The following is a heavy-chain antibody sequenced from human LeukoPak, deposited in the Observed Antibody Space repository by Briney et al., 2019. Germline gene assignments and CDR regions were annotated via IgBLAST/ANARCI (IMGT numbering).Heavy chain of an antibody. J-gene: IGHJ4*02. Sequence: ASVKVSCKASGYTFTTNDIHWVRQAPGQGLEWMGIINPTGGSTTYAQKFQGRVTMTRDTSTSTVFMEVNSLRSEDTAVYYCALYSSTWYWGQGTLVTVSS. CDR2: INPTGGST. V-gene: IGHV1-46*01. CDR3: ALYSSTWY. D-gene: IGHD6-13*01. CDR1: GYTFTTND.